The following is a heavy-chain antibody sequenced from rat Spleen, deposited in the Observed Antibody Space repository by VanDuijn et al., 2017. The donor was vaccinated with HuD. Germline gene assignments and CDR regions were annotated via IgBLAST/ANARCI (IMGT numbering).Heavy chain of an antibody. Sequence: EVQLVESGGGLVQPGRSLKLSCAASGFTFSDYAMAWVRQAPKKGLEWVATIIYDGSSTYYRDSVKGRFTISRDNAKSTLYLQMDSLRSEDTATYYCARQKFGVRVMDAWGQGASVTVSS. D-gene: IGHD4-3*01. CDR2: IIYDGSST. V-gene: IGHV5-17*01. J-gene: IGHJ4*01. CDR3: ARQKFGVRVMDA. CDR1: GFTFSDYA.